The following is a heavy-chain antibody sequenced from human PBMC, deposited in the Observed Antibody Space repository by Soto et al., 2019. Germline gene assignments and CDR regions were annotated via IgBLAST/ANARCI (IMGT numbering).Heavy chain of an antibody. D-gene: IGHD3-16*01. CDR2: IWHDGGNK. V-gene: IGHV3-33*01. CDR3: ARDGDVNTGFGKDY. Sequence: GGALRVSCAASGFTFSSYGMHWVRHAPGKGLEWVAFIWHDGGNKFYAESVKGRFTISRDNSKNTLYLQMTSLSAEDTAMYYCARDGDVNTGFGKDYWGQGTLVTVSS. CDR1: GFTFSSYG. J-gene: IGHJ4*02.